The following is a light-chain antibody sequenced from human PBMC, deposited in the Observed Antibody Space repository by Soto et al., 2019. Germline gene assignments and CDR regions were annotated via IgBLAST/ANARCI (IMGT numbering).Light chain of an antibody. V-gene: IGLV2-8*01. J-gene: IGLJ1*01. CDR2: EVR. CDR1: SSDVGAYNS. CDR3: SSYAGSNGYV. Sequence: QSALTQPPSASGSPGQSVTISCTGTSSDVGAYNSVSWYQQHPGKAPKLMIFEVRQRPSGVPDRFSGSKSANTASLTVSGLQAEDEAAYYCSSYAGSNGYVFGTGTKLTVL.